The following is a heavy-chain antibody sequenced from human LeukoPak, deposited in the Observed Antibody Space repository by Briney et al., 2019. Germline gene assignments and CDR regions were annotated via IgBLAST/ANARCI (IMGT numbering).Heavy chain of an antibody. CDR2: ISGGVGST. Sequence: PGGSLRLSRAASGFTFSKFVMSSVREAPGKGVEWVSTISGGVGSTYFADSVTGRFTISRDSCKNMLYLQMDSLRAEDTAVYYCAKAGISSFVILPAARVSAAPEYWGQGTLVTVSS. CDR1: GFTFSKFV. J-gene: IGHJ4*02. D-gene: IGHD2-2*01. V-gene: IGHV3-23*01. CDR3: AKAGISSFVILPAARVSAAPEY.